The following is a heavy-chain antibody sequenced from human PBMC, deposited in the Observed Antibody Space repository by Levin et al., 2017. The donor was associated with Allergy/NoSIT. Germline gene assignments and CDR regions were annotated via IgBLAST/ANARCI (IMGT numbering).Heavy chain of an antibody. CDR2: ISYDGSNK. CDR1: GFTFSSYA. J-gene: IGHJ4*02. V-gene: IGHV3-30-3*01. Sequence: SCAASGFTFSSYAMHWVRQAPGKGLEWVAVISYDGSNKYYADSVKGRFTISRDNSKNTLYLQMNSLRAEDTAVYYCASLLLWFGELLSGQLFDYWGQGTLVTVSS. D-gene: IGHD3-10*01. CDR3: ASLLLWFGELLSGQLFDY.